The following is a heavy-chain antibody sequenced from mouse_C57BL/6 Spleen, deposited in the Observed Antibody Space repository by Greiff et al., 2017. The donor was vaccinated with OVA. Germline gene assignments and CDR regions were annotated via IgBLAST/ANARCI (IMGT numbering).Heavy chain of an antibody. CDR2: INYDGSST. J-gene: IGHJ2*01. D-gene: IGHD4-1*01. CDR3: ARDGAGTRGFDY. Sequence: EVMLVESEGGLVQPGSSMKLSCTASGFTFSDYYMAWVRQVPEKGLEWVANINYDGSSTYYLDSLKSRFIISRDNAKNILYLQMSSLKSEDTATYYCARDGAGTRGFDYWGQGTTLTVSS. V-gene: IGHV5-16*01. CDR1: GFTFSDYY.